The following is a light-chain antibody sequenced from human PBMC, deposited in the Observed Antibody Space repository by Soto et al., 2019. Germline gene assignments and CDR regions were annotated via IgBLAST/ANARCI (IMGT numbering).Light chain of an antibody. Sequence: DIQMTQSPSTLSASVGDRVTITCRASQSISSWLAWYQQKPGKAPELLIHDASRLESGVPSRFSGSGSGTEFTLTISSLQPDDFATYYCQQYSIYSTFGQGTKVDIK. CDR3: QQYSIYST. CDR2: DAS. V-gene: IGKV1-5*01. J-gene: IGKJ1*01. CDR1: QSISSW.